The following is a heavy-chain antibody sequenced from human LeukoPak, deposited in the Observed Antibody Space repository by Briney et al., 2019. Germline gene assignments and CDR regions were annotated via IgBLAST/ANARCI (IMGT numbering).Heavy chain of an antibody. CDR1: GFTFSTYW. D-gene: IGHD6-13*01. Sequence: AGSLSLSCAASGFTFSTYWMSWVRQAPGKGLEWVANIKEDGSEKYYLDSVKGRFTISRDNAKNSLYLQMNSLRAEDTAVYYCARQDIVERIAAAGIWGRIGKRGINFDYWGQGTLVTVSS. V-gene: IGHV3-7*01. CDR2: IKEDGSEK. J-gene: IGHJ4*02. CDR3: ARQDIVERIAAAGIWGRIGKRGINFDY.